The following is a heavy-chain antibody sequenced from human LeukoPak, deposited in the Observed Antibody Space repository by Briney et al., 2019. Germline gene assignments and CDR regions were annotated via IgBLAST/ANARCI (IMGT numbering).Heavy chain of an antibody. J-gene: IGHJ4*02. CDR1: GGSVSGYC. CDR2: VYVSGTH. CDR3: VRGDYYDSSGYALDY. Sequence: SETLSLTCTVSGGSVSGYCWSWIQQAAGKGLEWIGRVYVSGTHYYNPSLMNRVTMSVDTSKNQFSLMLRFVTAADTAVYYCVRGDYYDSSGYALDYWGQGALVTVSS. D-gene: IGHD3-22*01. V-gene: IGHV4-4*07.